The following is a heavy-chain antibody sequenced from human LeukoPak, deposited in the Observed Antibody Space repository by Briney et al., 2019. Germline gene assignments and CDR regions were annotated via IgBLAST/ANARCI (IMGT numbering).Heavy chain of an antibody. Sequence: GGSLRLSCAASGFTVSSNYMSWVRQAPGKGLEWVSVIYSGGSTYYADSVKGRFTISRDNSKNTLYLQMNSLRAEDTAVHYCARGDYGEGYFDYWGQGTLVTVSS. CDR1: GFTVSSNY. D-gene: IGHD4-17*01. CDR3: ARGDYGEGYFDY. CDR2: IYSGGST. V-gene: IGHV3-53*01. J-gene: IGHJ4*02.